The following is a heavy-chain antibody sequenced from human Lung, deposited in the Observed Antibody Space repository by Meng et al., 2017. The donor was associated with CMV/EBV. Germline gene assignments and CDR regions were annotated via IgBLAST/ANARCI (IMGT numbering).Heavy chain of an antibody. CDR1: GYSFNSYI. CDR2: VNSYTGDT. Sequence: ASVXVSXKAYGYSFNSYIISWVRQAPGQGLEWMGWVNSYTGDTDYAQQFQERITMTTDTSTTTVYMELRSLRTDDTAAYYCARISMIRGIIITGWFDPWGQETXVTVAS. J-gene: IGHJ5*02. CDR3: ARISMIRGIIITGWFDP. V-gene: IGHV1-18*04. D-gene: IGHD3-10*01.